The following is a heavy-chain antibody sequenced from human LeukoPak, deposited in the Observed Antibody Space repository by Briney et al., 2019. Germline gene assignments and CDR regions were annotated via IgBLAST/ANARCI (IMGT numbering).Heavy chain of an antibody. V-gene: IGHV3-66*01. CDR3: ALGLVTDY. J-gene: IGHJ4*02. Sequence: GGSLRLSCAASGFTFSSYGMHWVRQAPGKGLEWVSVIYSGGSTYYADSVKGRFTISRDNSKNTPYLQMNSLRVEDTAVYYCALGLVTDYWGQGTLVTVSS. CDR1: GFTFSSYG. D-gene: IGHD3-9*01. CDR2: IYSGGST.